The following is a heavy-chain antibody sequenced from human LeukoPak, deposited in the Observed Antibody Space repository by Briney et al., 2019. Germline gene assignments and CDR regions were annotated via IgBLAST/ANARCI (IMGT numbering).Heavy chain of an antibody. CDR2: ISSSGTTI. V-gene: IGHV3-11*04. CDR1: GFTFSDYY. CDR3: ARRSSSWYFLARGEYNWFDP. J-gene: IGHJ5*02. D-gene: IGHD6-13*01. Sequence: PGGSLRLSCAASGFTFSDYYMSWIRQAPGEGLEWISSISSSGTTIYYGDSVKGRFTISRDNAKKSLYLQMNSLRAEDTAVYYCARRSSSWYFLARGEYNWFDPWGQGTLVTVSS.